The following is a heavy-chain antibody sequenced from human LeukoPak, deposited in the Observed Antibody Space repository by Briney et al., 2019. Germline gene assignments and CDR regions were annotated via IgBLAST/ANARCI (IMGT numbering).Heavy chain of an antibody. CDR1: GFTFSTYA. CDR3: TKGRGSPNWFDS. V-gene: IGHV3-23*01. J-gene: IGHJ5*01. CDR2: ISVSGSST. D-gene: IGHD1-26*01. Sequence: GGSQRLSCAASGFTFSTYAMYWVRQAPGKGLEWVSAISVSGSSTYYADSVKGRFTISRDNSKNTLYLQMNSLRAEDTAVYYCTKGRGSPNWFDSWGQGTLVTVSS.